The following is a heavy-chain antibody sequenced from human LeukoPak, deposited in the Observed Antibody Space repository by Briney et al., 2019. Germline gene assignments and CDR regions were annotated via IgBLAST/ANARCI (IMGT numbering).Heavy chain of an antibody. V-gene: IGHV3-30*02. CDR3: ARAVSSASPASDI. CDR1: GFTFRSYG. Sequence: PGGSLRLSCAASGFTFRSYGMHWVRQAPGKGLEWVAFIRYDGSNNDYADSVKGRFTISRDNSKNTLYLQMNSLRAEDTAVYYCARAVSSASPASDIWGQGTMLTVS. D-gene: IGHD6-19*01. J-gene: IGHJ3*02. CDR2: IRYDGSNN.